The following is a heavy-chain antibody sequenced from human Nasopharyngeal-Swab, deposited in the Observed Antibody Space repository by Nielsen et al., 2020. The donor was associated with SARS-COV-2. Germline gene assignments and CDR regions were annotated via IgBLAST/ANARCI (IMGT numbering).Heavy chain of an antibody. Sequence: SLKLSCAASGFTFDDYAMHWVRQAPGKGLEWVSGISWNSGSIGYADSVKGRFTISRDNAKNSLYLQMNSLRAEDTALYYCARGMTTVTLWGQGTLVTVSS. D-gene: IGHD4-17*01. J-gene: IGHJ4*02. V-gene: IGHV3-9*01. CDR2: ISWNSGSI. CDR3: ARGMTTVTL. CDR1: GFTFDDYA.